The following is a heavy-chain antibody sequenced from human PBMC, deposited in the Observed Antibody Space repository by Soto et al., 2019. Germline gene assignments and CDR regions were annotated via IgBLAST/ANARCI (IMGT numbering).Heavy chain of an antibody. J-gene: IGHJ6*03. CDR3: ARDTQQGTHYYRDV. D-gene: IGHD6-13*01. CDR1: GYTFTGYY. CDR2: INPNSGGT. V-gene: IGHV1-2*04. Sequence: ASVKVSCKASGYTFTGYYMHWVRQAPGQGLEWMGWINPNSGGTNYAQKFQGCVTMTRDTSISTAYMELSRLRSDDTAVYYCARDTQQGTHYYRDVWGKGTTVTVSS.